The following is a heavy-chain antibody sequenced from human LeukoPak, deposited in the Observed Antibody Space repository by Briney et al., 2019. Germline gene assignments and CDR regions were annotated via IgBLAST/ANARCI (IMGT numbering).Heavy chain of an antibody. D-gene: IGHD3-22*01. CDR2: LFYGGTT. J-gene: IGHJ5*02. V-gene: IGHV4-59*01. CDR3: ARGRYYYDSSGYYYDNWFDP. Sequence: PSETLSLTCTVVGGSISGYYWSWIRQPPGKGLEYIGFLFYGGTTKYSPSLKSRATISVDTSKNQFSLTLTSVTAADTALYYCARGRYYYDSSGYYYDNWFDPWGQGTLVTVSS. CDR1: GGSISGYY.